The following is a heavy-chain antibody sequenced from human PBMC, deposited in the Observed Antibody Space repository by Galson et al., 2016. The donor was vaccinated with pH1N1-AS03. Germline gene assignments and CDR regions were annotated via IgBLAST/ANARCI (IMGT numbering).Heavy chain of an antibody. CDR1: GFTFDEYA. CDR2: ISWNRGNI. CDR3: ASSKLDSSGYYYLDH. J-gene: IGHJ4*02. V-gene: IGHV3-9*01. Sequence: SLRLSCAASGFTFDEYAMHWVRQAPGKGLEWVSGISWNRGNIGYADSVKGRFTISRDNAKNSLYLQMNSLRAEDTVVYYCASSKLDSSGYYYLDHWGQGTLITVSS. D-gene: IGHD3-22*01.